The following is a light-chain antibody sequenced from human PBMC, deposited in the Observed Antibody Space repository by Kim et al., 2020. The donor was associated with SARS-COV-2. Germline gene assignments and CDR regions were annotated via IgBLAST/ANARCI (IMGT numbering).Light chain of an antibody. Sequence: PGERATLSCRTSQIIITNVAWTQHKPGQSPRLLIYGASSRATGIPDRFSGSGSGTDFTLTITGLEPEDFAVYYCQQYASAPWTFGQGTKVDIK. V-gene: IGKV3-20*01. J-gene: IGKJ1*01. CDR1: QIIITN. CDR3: QQYASAPWT. CDR2: GAS.